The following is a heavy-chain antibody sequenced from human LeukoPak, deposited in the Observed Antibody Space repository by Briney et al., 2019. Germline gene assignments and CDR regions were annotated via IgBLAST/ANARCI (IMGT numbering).Heavy chain of an antibody. CDR2: INPNSGGT. D-gene: IGHD2/OR15-2a*01. Sequence: GASVKVSCKASGYTFTDYYMHWVRQAPGQGLEWVGRINPNSGGTNYAQKFQGRVTMTRDTSISTAYMELTRLTSDDTAVYYCAKAKTIVGTFGFDYGAQGTLVTVSS. CDR1: GYTFTDYY. V-gene: IGHV1-2*06. CDR3: AKAKTIVGTFGFDY. J-gene: IGHJ4*02.